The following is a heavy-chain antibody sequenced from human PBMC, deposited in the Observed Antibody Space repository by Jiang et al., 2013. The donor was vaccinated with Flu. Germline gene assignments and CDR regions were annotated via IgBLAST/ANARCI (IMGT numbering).Heavy chain of an antibody. V-gene: IGHV4-34*01. CDR2: INHSGST. CDR3: ARERGPKGSSSWYWMDYSFDY. D-gene: IGHD6-13*01. Sequence: VALLKPSETLSLTCAVYGGSFSGYYWSWIRQPPGKGLEWIGEINHSGSTNYNPSLKSRVTISVDTSKNQFSLKLSSVTAADTAVYYCARERGPKGSSSWYWMDYSFDYWGQGTLVTVSS. CDR1: GGSFSGYY. J-gene: IGHJ4*02.